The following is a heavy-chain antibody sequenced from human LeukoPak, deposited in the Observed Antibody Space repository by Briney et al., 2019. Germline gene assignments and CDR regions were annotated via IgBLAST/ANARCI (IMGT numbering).Heavy chain of an antibody. D-gene: IGHD2-2*01. J-gene: IGHJ4*02. V-gene: IGHV1-69*13. CDR3: ASESVPAASIFDY. Sequence: ASVKVSCKASGGTFSSYAISWVRQAPGQGLEWMGGIIPIFGTANYAQKFQGRVTITADESTSTAYMELSSLRSEDTAVYYCASESVPAASIFDYGGQGTLVTVSS. CDR2: IIPIFGTA. CDR1: GGTFSSYA.